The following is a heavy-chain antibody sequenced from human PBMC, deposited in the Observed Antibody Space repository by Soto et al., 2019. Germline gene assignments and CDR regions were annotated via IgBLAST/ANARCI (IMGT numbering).Heavy chain of an antibody. J-gene: IGHJ5*02. CDR3: ARLYCSSSTCDSWFDP. Sequence: EVQLVQSGAEVKKPGESLRISCTGFGYTFTTFWISWVRQMPGRGPEWMGRIDPRDSYTNYSPSFQGHVTLSVDKSVSTAFLQWGSLKASDTAIYYCARLYCSSSTCDSWFDPWGQGTLVTVSS. CDR2: IDPRDSYT. CDR1: GYTFTTFW. V-gene: IGHV5-10-1*03. D-gene: IGHD2-2*01.